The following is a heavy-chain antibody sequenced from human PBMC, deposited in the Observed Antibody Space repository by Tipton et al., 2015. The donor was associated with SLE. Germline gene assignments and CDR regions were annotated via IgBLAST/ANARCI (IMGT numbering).Heavy chain of an antibody. J-gene: IGHJ4*02. CDR1: GYTFANFW. Sequence: QSGAEVKKSGESLKISCTVSGYTFANFWISWVRQTPEKGLEWMGFIYPTDSDTKYSPSFEGRVTISADKSTNTAYLQWNSLKTSDSAMYYCARDQASLGLDFWGQGTLVTVSS. CDR2: IYPTDSDT. CDR3: ARDQASLGLDF. V-gene: IGHV5-51*01.